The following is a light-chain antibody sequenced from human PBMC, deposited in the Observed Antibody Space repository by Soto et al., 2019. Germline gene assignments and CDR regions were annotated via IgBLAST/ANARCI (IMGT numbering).Light chain of an antibody. V-gene: IGKV3-15*01. CDR1: QSISTN. CDR3: QQYSNWPRT. CDR2: GAS. Sequence: EIVVTQSPATLSVSPGERATLSCTASQSISTNLAWYQQKPGRAPRLLIYGASTRATGIPARFSGSGSGTEFTLTISSLQSEDFAVYHCQQYSNWPRTFGQGIKVEV. J-gene: IGKJ1*01.